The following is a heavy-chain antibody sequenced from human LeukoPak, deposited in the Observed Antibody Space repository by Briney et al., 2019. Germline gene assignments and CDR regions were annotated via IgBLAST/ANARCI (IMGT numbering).Heavy chain of an antibody. CDR1: GGSFSGYY. CDR2: INHSGST. CDR3: ARGRNIVVVIAISRGGYYFDY. Sequence: SETLSLTCAVYGGSFSGYYWSWIRQPPGKGLEWIGEINHSGSTSYNPSLKSRVTISVDTSKNQFSLKLSSVTAADTAVYYCARGRNIVVVIAISRGGYYFDYWGQGTLVTVSS. D-gene: IGHD2-21*01. V-gene: IGHV4-34*01. J-gene: IGHJ4*02.